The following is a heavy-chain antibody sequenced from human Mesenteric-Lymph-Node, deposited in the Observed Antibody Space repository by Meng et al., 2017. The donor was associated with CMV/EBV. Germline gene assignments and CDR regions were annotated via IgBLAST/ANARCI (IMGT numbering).Heavy chain of an antibody. Sequence: GESLKISCAASGFTFSNYWMHWVRQAAGKGLVWVSRVNSDGSTTSYADSVKGRFTISRDNGKNTLYLQMNSLTADDTAVYYCARAYRPSVAAPDTGVLRSQRISYYFDYWGQGTLVTVSS. D-gene: IGHD6-25*01. CDR2: VNSDGSTT. V-gene: IGHV3-74*01. J-gene: IGHJ4*02. CDR3: ARAYRPSVAAPDTGVLRSQRISYYFDY. CDR1: GFTFSNYW.